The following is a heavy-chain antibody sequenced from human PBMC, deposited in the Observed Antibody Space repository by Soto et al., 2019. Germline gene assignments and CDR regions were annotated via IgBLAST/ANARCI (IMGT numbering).Heavy chain of an antibody. V-gene: IGHV4-59*01. CDR2: IYYSGST. J-gene: IGHJ4*02. D-gene: IGHD3-22*01. CDR3: ARVPYYYDSSGYYPFDY. CDR1: GGSISRDY. Sequence: SETLSLTCTVSGGSISRDYWSWIRQPPGKGLEWIGYIYYSGSTNYNPSLKSRVTISVDTSKNQFSLKLSSVTAADTAVYYCARVPYYYDSSGYYPFDYWGQGTLVTVSS.